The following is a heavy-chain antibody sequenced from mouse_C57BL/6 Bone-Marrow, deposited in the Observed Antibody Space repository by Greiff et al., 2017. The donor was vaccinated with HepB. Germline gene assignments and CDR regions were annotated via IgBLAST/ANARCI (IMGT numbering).Heavy chain of an antibody. V-gene: IGHV1-26*01. J-gene: IGHJ3*01. CDR3: AREIDYYCSSPWCAY. CDR1: GYTFTDYY. CDR2: INPNNGGT. D-gene: IGHD1-1*01. Sequence: VQLQQSGPELVKPGASVKISCKASGYTFTDYYMNWVKQSHGKSLEWIGDINPNNGGTSYNQKFKGKATLTVDKSSSTAYMELRSLTSEDSAVYYCAREIDYYCSSPWCAYWGQGTLVTVAA.